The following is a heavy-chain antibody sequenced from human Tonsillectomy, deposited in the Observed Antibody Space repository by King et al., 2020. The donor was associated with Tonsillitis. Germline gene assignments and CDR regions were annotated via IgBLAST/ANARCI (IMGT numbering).Heavy chain of an antibody. CDR2: IYPGDSDT. V-gene: IGHV5-51*01. CDR1: GYSFTTYW. D-gene: IGHD6-13*01. Sequence: AQLVQSGAEVKKPGESLKISCKGSGYSFTTYWIGWVRQMPGKGLEWMWIIYPGDSDTRYSPSFQGQVTISADKSIITAYLQWRSLKASDTAMYYCARRPGMGRIGPAGAFDIWGQGTMVTVSS. J-gene: IGHJ3*02. CDR3: ARRPGMGRIGPAGAFDI.